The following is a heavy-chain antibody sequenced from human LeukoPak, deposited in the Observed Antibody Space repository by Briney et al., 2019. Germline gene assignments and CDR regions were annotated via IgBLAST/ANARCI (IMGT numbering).Heavy chain of an antibody. D-gene: IGHD6-13*01. CDR1: GYSFTGHY. V-gene: IGHV1-18*04. CDR2: ISAYNGNT. J-gene: IGHJ4*02. Sequence: ASVKVSCKASGYSFTGHYIHWVRQAPGQGLEWMGWISAYNGNTNYAQKLQGRVTMTTDTSTSTAYMELRSLRSDDTAVYYCARSVAAAGTTHKYDHWGQGTLVTVSS. CDR3: ARSVAAAGTTHKYDH.